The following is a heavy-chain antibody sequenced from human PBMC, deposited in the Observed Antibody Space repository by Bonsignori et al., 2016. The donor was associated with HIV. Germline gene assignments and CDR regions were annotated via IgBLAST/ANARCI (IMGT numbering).Heavy chain of an antibody. CDR3: ASQEYIAAAGPEG. Sequence: WIRQPPGKGLEWVSSISSSSSYIYYADSVKGRFTISRDNAKNSLFLQMNSLRAEDTAVYYCASQEYIAAAGPEGWGQGTLVTVSS. D-gene: IGHD6-13*01. CDR2: ISSSSSYI. J-gene: IGHJ4*02. V-gene: IGHV3-21*01.